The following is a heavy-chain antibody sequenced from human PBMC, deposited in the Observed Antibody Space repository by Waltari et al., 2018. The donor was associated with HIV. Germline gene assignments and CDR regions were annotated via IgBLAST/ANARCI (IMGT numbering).Heavy chain of an antibody. CDR3: ARGRGIHLGMDV. J-gene: IGHJ6*02. D-gene: IGHD5-12*01. V-gene: IGHV1-69*04. CDR2: IIPVLHTA. Sequence: QVRLVQSGAEVKKPGSSVKISCKASGDTFRRNAGTWVRQAPGQGLEWMGRIIPVLHTADYAQKFQGRVTITVDRSTATVYMELSSLRSDDTAVYYCARGRGIHLGMDVWGQGTTVTVSS. CDR1: GDTFRRNA.